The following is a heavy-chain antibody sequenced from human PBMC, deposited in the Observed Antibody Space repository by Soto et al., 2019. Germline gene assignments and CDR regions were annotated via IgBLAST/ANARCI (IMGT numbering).Heavy chain of an antibody. D-gene: IGHD6-13*01. Sequence: PSETLSLTCTVSGGSISSSSYYWGWIRQPPGKGLEWIGSIYYSGSTYYNPSLKSRVTISVDTSKNQFSLKLSSVTAADTAVYYCATSPGMAANWFDPWGQGTLGTVSS. V-gene: IGHV4-39*01. CDR1: GGSISSSSYY. CDR2: IYYSGST. CDR3: ATSPGMAANWFDP. J-gene: IGHJ5*02.